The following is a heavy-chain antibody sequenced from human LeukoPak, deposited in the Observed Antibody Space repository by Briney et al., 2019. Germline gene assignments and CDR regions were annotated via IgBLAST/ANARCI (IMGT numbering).Heavy chain of an antibody. J-gene: IGHJ6*02. D-gene: IGHD3/OR15-3a*01. Sequence: GGSLRLSCAVSRFTFSRYSMHWVRQAPGKGLEWVSAISSGGSYIYYADAVKGRFTISRDNAKNSLYLQMNSLRAEDTAVYYCASTGLDYYYNGMDVWGQGTTVTVSS. V-gene: IGHV3-21*01. CDR1: RFTFSRYS. CDR2: ISSGGSYI. CDR3: ASTGLDYYYNGMDV.